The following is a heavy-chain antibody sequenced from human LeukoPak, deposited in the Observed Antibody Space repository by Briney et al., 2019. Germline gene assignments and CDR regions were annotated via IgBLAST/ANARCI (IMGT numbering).Heavy chain of an antibody. CDR3: ARNGYSYGTWWFDP. D-gene: IGHD5-18*01. V-gene: IGHV3-11*01. Sequence: PGGSLRLSCAASGFTFSDYYMSWIRQAPGMGLEWVSYISSSGSTIYYADSVKGRFTISRDNAKNSLYLQMNSLRAEDTAVYYCARNGYSYGTWWFDPWGQGTLVTVSS. J-gene: IGHJ5*02. CDR2: ISSSGSTI. CDR1: GFTFSDYY.